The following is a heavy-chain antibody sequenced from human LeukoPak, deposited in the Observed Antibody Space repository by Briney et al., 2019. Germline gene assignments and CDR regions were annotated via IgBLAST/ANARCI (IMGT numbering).Heavy chain of an antibody. CDR1: GFTVSSNY. D-gene: IGHD3-22*01. V-gene: IGHV3-66*01. CDR2: IYSAGST. Sequence: PGGSLRLSCAASGFTVSSNYMSWVRQAPGKGLEWVSVIYSAGSTYYADSVKGRFTISRDNSKNTLYLQMNSLRAEDTAVYYCARESSGYYFDYWGQGTPVTVSS. CDR3: ARESSGYYFDY. J-gene: IGHJ4*02.